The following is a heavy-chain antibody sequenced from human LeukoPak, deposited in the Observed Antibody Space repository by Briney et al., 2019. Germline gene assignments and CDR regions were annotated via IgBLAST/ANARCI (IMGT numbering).Heavy chain of an antibody. V-gene: IGHV3-43*02. J-gene: IGHJ4*02. CDR1: GFTFDDYA. Sequence: GGSLRLFCAASGFTFDDYAMHWVRQTRGKRREWVIEISGDGCRAYYADAVKDRFTISRDNRKNSVYLQMKSLRTEDTALYSCAKGNGYYDKNGWGQGTLVTVSS. D-gene: IGHD3-22*01. CDR3: AKGNGYYDKNG. CDR2: ISGDGCRA.